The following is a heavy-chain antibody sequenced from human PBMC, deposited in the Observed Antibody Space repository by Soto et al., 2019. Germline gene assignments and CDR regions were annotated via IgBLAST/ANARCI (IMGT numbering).Heavy chain of an antibody. CDR2: IYYSGST. V-gene: IGHV4-59*01. J-gene: IGHJ5*02. D-gene: IGHD2-15*01. CDR3: AREGGDVYCSGGSCYSWFDL. CDR1: GGSISSYY. Sequence: SETLSLTCTVSGGSISSYYWSWIRQPPGKGLEWIGYIYYSGSTNYNPSLKSRVTISVDTSKNQFSLKLSSVTAADTAVYYCAREGGDVYCSGGSCYSWFDLCGQGTLVTVSS.